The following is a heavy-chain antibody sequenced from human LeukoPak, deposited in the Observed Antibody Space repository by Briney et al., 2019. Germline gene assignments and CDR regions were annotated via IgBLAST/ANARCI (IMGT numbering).Heavy chain of an antibody. CDR3: ARVLRFYCSGGSCYSFMDV. CDR1: GYTFTSYD. Sequence: ASVKVSCKASGYTFTSYDINWVRQATGQGLEWMGWMNPNSGNTGYAQKFQGRVTMTRNTSISTAYMEMSSLRSEDTAVYYCARVLRFYCSGGSCYSFMDVWGQGTTVTVSS. V-gene: IGHV1-8*01. J-gene: IGHJ6*02. D-gene: IGHD2-15*01. CDR2: MNPNSGNT.